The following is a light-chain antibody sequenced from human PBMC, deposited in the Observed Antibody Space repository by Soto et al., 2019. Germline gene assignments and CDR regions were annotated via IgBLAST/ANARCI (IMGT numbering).Light chain of an antibody. Sequence: EVVLTQSPDILSLSPGERATLSCRASQSAISNYLAWYQQKPGQAPRLLISSASDRATGIPDRFSGSQSGTDFTLTISSLQSEDFTVYYCQQYNKWPLTFGQGTKVDI. V-gene: IGKV3-20*01. CDR1: QSAISNY. CDR2: SAS. CDR3: QQYNKWPLT. J-gene: IGKJ1*01.